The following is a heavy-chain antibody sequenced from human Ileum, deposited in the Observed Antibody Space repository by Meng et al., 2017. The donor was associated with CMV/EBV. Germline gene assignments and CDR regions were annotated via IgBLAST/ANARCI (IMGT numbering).Heavy chain of an antibody. D-gene: IGHD6-25*01. Sequence: QVQLVQSGSELKKPGASVKVSCKASGYTFTSNNLIWVRQAPGQGPEWMGWIDTYTGNPTYARDFTGRFVFSLDTSVSTAYLQISSLKAEDTAVHYCARDGLNERYFDYWGQGTLVTVSS. V-gene: IGHV7-4-1*02. CDR2: IDTYTGNP. CDR1: GYTFTSNN. CDR3: ARDGLNERYFDY. J-gene: IGHJ4*02.